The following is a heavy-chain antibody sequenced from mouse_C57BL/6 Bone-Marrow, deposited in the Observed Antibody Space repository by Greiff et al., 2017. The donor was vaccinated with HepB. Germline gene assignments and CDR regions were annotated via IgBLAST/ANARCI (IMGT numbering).Heavy chain of an antibody. CDR3: ARVNYYGSSHLDY. J-gene: IGHJ2*01. CDR1: GYAFSSSW. V-gene: IGHV1-82*01. D-gene: IGHD1-1*01. Sequence: QVQLQQSGPELVKPGASVKISCKASGYAFSSSWMNWVKQRPGKGLEWIGRIYPGDGDTNYNGKFKGKATLTADKSSSTAYMQLSSLTSEDSAVYFCARVNYYGSSHLDYWGRGTTLTVSS. CDR2: IYPGDGDT.